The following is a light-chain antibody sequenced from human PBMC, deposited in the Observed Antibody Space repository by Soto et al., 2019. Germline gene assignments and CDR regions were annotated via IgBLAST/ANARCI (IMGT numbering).Light chain of an antibody. Sequence: EIVLTQSPGTLSLSPGERATLSFRASQSVSNNYLAWYQQKPGQAPRLLIYGASNRATGIPARFSGSGSGTEFTLTISSLQPDDFATYYCQQYNSWTFGQGTKVDIK. V-gene: IGKV3-20*01. CDR3: QQYNSWT. CDR1: QSVSNNY. CDR2: GAS. J-gene: IGKJ1*01.